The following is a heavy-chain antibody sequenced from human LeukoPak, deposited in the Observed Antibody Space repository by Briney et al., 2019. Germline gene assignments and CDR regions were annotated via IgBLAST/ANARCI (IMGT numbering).Heavy chain of an antibody. J-gene: IGHJ4*02. V-gene: IGHV4-34*01. CDR2: INHSGST. CDR3: ARVRATGAHDC. D-gene: IGHD1-14*01. CDR1: GGSFSGYY. Sequence: TSETLSLTCAVYGGSFSGYYWSWIRQPPGKGLEWIGEINHSGSTNYNPSLKSRVTISVDTSKNQFALRLSSVTAADTAVYYCARVRATGAHDCWGQGTLVTVSS.